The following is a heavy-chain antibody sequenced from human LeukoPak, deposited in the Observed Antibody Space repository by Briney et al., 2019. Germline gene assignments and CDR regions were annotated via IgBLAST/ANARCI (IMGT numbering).Heavy chain of an antibody. CDR1: GGSVSSGSYY. CDR2: IYYSGST. V-gene: IGHV4-61*01. Sequence: SETLSLTCTVSGGSVSSGSYYWSWIRQPPGKGLEWIGYIYYSGSTNYNPSLKSRVTISVDTSKNQFSLKLSSVAAADTAVYYCARGPDYYDSSGLDYWGQGTLVTVSS. CDR3: ARGPDYYDSSGLDY. D-gene: IGHD3-22*01. J-gene: IGHJ4*02.